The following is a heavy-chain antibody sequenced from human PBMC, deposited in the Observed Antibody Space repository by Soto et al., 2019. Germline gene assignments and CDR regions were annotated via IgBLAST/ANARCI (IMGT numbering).Heavy chain of an antibody. CDR1: GGTFSSYT. CDR3: AWQQLVHGGGAFDI. J-gene: IGHJ3*02. V-gene: IGHV1-69*02. D-gene: IGHD6-13*01. CDR2: IIPILGIA. Sequence: QVQLVQSGAEVKKPGSSVKVSCKASGGTFSSYTISWVRQAPGQGLEWMGRIIPILGIANYAQKFQGRVTLTAHKYXSTAYMELSSLRSEDTAVYYCAWQQLVHGGGAFDIWGQGTMVTVSS.